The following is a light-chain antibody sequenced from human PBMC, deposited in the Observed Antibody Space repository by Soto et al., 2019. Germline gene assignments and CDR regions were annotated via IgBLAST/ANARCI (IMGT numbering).Light chain of an antibody. CDR1: QSVTSRY. CDR3: EQYNNSPEYT. CDR2: GAS. J-gene: IGKJ2*01. V-gene: IGKV3-20*01. Sequence: EIVLTQSPGTLSLSPGERATLSCKASQSVTSRYLAWYQQKPGQAPRLLIYGASSRATGIPDRFSGSGCGTDFTPTISRLEPEDFAVYFCEQYNNSPEYTFGQGTKLEIK.